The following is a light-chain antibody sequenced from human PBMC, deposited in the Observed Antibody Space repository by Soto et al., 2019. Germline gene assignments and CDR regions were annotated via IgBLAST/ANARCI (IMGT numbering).Light chain of an antibody. Sequence: DIVMTQSPDSLAVSLGERANINCKSSQSVLYSSNNKNYLAWYQQKQGQXPKXLSYWASTRESGVPDRFSGSGSGTDVAITISSLQAEDGAVYDGQQYYSTPLTFGGGTKVDIK. V-gene: IGKV4-1*01. CDR1: QSVLYSSNNKNY. CDR3: QQYYSTPLT. CDR2: WAS. J-gene: IGKJ4*01.